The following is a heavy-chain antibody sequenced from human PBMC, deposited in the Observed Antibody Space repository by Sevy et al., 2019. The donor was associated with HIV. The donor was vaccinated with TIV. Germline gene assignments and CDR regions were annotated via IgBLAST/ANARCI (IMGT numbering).Heavy chain of an antibody. J-gene: IGHJ6*02. D-gene: IGHD3-3*01. CDR3: ARDHYDFWSGYYSGMDV. Sequence: GGSLRLSCAASGFTFSSYAMHWARQAPGKGLEWVAVISYDGSNKYYADSVKGRFTISRDNSKNTLYLQMNSLRAEDTAVYYCARDHYDFWSGYYSGMDVWGQGTTVTVSS. CDR2: ISYDGSNK. CDR1: GFTFSSYA. V-gene: IGHV3-30*04.